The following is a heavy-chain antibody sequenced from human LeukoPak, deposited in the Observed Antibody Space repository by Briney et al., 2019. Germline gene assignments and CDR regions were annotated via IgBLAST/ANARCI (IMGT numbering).Heavy chain of an antibody. J-gene: IGHJ4*02. D-gene: IGHD3-10*01. CDR1: GASMSTYY. CDR3: ARGTSGDY. CDR2: IYASGST. V-gene: IGHV4-4*07. Sequence: PSDTLSLTCTVSGASMSTYYWSWIRQPAGKGLEWIGRIYASGSTDYNPSLRSRVTISLDKSKNQFSLNLNSVTAADTAVYYCARGTSGDYWGQGTLVTVSS.